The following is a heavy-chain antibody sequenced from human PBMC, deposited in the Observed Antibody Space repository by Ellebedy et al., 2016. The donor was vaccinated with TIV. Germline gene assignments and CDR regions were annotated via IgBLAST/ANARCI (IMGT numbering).Heavy chain of an antibody. CDR1: GYTFTGYY. CDR2: INPNSGGT. V-gene: IGHV1-2*02. CDR3: ARDLVELFPADYYFDY. J-gene: IGHJ4*02. D-gene: IGHD2-21*01. Sequence: AASVKVSCKASGYTFTGYYMHWVRQAPGQGLEWMGWINPNSGGTNYAQKFQGRVTMTRDTSISTAYMELSRLRSDDTAVYYCARDLVELFPADYYFDYWGQGTLVTVSS.